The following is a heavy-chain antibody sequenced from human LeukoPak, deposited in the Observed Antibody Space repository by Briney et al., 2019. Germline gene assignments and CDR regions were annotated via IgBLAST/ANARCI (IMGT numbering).Heavy chain of an antibody. J-gene: IGHJ3*02. V-gene: IGHV1-69*13. CDR3: ARSARSYSDAFDI. D-gene: IGHD1-26*01. CDR1: GGTFSRYV. CDR2: IIPIFGTP. Sequence: SVKVSCKASGGTFSRYVITWVRQAPGQGLEWMGGIIPIFGTPNYAQKFQGRVTITVDESTSTGYMELSSLRSEDRAVYYCARSARSYSDAFDIWGQGTKVTVSS.